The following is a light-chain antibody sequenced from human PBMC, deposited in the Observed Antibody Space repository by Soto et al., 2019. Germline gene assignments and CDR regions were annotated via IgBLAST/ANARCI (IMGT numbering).Light chain of an antibody. Sequence: QSALTQPPSASGSPGQSVTIPCTGTSSDVGAYNYVSWYQQHPGKAPKLVIYEVSKRPSGVPDRFSGSKSGNTASLTVSGLQCEDDADYYCASHAGSTTVFGSGTKLTVL. J-gene: IGLJ2*01. CDR1: SSDVGAYNY. V-gene: IGLV2-8*01. CDR2: EVS. CDR3: ASHAGSTTV.